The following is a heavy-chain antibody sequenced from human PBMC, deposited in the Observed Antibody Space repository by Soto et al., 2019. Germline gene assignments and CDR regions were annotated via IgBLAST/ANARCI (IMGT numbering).Heavy chain of an antibody. Sequence: QVQLQQWGAGLLKPSETLSLNCAVTGGSLSGYYWSWIRQPPGKGLEWIGEVKDGGHTNYSPSLRGRDTISSDPSNNQFSRRLNSVTAADTGVYYCARGQEGVVATHWDQRSLVTVSS. CDR3: ARGQEGVVATH. CDR1: GGSLSGYY. V-gene: IGHV4-34*01. J-gene: IGHJ4*02. D-gene: IGHD5-12*01. CDR2: VKDGGHT.